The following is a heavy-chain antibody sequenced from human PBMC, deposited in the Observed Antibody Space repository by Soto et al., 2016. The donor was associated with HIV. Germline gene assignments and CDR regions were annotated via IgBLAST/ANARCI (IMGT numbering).Heavy chain of an antibody. Sequence: QVQLVQSGAEVKRPGSSMKVSCKASGGTFSSYSISWVRQAPGQGLEWMGGIIPMLGITNYAQRFQDRITITADGSTTTVYMDLRSLTFEDTGVYYCARDSALVRAYYYYMDVWGKGTPVVVSS. CDR3: ARDSALVRAYYYYMDV. CDR1: GGTFSSYS. J-gene: IGHJ6*03. V-gene: IGHV1-69*10. CDR2: IIPMLGIT. D-gene: IGHD3-10*01.